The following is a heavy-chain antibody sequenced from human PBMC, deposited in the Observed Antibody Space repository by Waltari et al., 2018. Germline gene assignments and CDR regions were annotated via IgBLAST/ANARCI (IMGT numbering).Heavy chain of an antibody. Sequence: QVQLVQSGAEVKKPGSSVKVSCKASGGTFSSYAISWVRQAPGQGLEWMGGIIPILGIANYAQKCQGRVTITADESTSTAYRELSSLRSEDTAVYYCAREGGYEGAGNAFDIWGQGTMVTVSS. D-gene: IGHD3-22*01. V-gene: IGHV1-69*04. J-gene: IGHJ3*02. CDR1: GGTFSSYA. CDR3: AREGGYEGAGNAFDI. CDR2: IIPILGIA.